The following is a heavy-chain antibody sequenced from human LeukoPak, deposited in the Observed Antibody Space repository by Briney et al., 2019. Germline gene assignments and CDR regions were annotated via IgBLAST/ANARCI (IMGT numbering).Heavy chain of an antibody. V-gene: IGHV3-23*01. CDR2: ISGSGGGTT. D-gene: IGHD3-16*01. CDR1: GVTFSNYA. J-gene: IGHJ4*02. CDR3: AKAVFNNLPIGGQLDY. Sequence: GGSLRLSCAASGVTFSNYAMSWVRQAPGKGLEWVSAISGSGGGTTYYADSVKGRFTISRDNSKNTLYLQMNSLRAEDTAVYYCAKAVFNNLPIGGQLDYWGQGTLVTVSS.